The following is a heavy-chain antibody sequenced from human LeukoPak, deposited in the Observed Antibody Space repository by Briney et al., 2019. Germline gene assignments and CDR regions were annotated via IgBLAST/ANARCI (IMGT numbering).Heavy chain of an antibody. V-gene: IGHV3-7*01. Sequence: PGGSLRLSCVASGVAIRNSWMSWVRQAPGKGLEGVANIHPDGSVQNYVDSVKGRFTISRDNAKNSLYLQINNLRAEDTAVYYCASTFPYCSDDVCALGGQGTLVTVSS. CDR3: ASTFPYCSDDVCAL. CDR1: GVAIRNSW. D-gene: IGHD2-15*01. CDR2: IHPDGSVQ. J-gene: IGHJ1*01.